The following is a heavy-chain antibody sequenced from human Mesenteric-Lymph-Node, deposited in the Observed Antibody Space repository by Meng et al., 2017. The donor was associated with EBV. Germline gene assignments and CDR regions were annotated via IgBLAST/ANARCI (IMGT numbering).Heavy chain of an antibody. D-gene: IGHD3-3*01. Sequence: QVQMVRPEPEQNEAGAAVEVCCKTSRYSSSTDGVSWVRQAPGQGRELMRSIRAYSGKTNYAQRRQGRVTFTIDPSTITTYMELRSIRSDDTAVYWCARSVDFWSGYGRPTEPNYFDNWAKETLVTVSS. CDR1: RYSSSTDG. J-gene: IGHJ4*02. CDR2: IRAYSGKT. V-gene: IGHV1-18*01. CDR3: ARSVDFWSGYGRPTEPNYFDN.